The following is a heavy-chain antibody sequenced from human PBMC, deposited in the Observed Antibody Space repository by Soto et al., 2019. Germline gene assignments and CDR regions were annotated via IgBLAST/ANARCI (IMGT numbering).Heavy chain of an antibody. Sequence: EVQLVQSGAEVKKPGESLRISCKGSGYSFTSYWISWVRQMPGKGQEWMGRIDPSDSYTNYSPTFQAHVTLSADKSIRTAYLQWRSLKASDTAMYYGARLMGWFDPWGQGTLVTVSS. J-gene: IGHJ5*02. CDR2: IDPSDSYT. CDR3: ARLMGWFDP. CDR1: GYSFTSYW. V-gene: IGHV5-10-1*01. D-gene: IGHD2-8*01.